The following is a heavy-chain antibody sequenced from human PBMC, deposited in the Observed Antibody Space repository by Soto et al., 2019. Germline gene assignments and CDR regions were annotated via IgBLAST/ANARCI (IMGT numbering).Heavy chain of an antibody. J-gene: IGHJ4*02. Sequence: QLQLQESGPGLVKPSETLSLTCTVSGGSISSSTYDWGWIRQPPGKGLEWIGSIYFGGSTYYNPSLESRVTRSVGTSKSQFSLKLSSVTAADTAVYYCARRGGPADFWGQGTLVTVSS. CDR3: ARRGGPADF. CDR2: IYFGGST. V-gene: IGHV4-39*01. D-gene: IGHD2-15*01. CDR1: GGSISSSTYD.